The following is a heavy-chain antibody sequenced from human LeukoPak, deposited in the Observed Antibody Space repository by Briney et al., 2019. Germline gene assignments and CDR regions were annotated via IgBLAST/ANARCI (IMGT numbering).Heavy chain of an antibody. CDR3: ANSNDAFDI. J-gene: IGHJ3*02. CDR2: ISWNSGNI. CDR1: GFTFDDYA. V-gene: IGHV3-9*01. Sequence: GRSLRLSCAASGFTFDDYAMHWVRQAPGKGLEWVSGISWNSGNIGYADSVKGRFTISRDNAKNSLYLQMNSLRAEDTALYYCANSNDAFDIWGQGTMVTVSS.